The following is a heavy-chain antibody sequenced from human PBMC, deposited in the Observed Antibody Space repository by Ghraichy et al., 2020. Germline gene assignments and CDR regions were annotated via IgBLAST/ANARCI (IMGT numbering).Heavy chain of an antibody. CDR3: ASLKVGQLVREYYYYGMDV. CDR1: GGTFSSYA. CDR2: IIPIFGTA. V-gene: IGHV1-69*13. Sequence: SVKVSCKASGGTFSSYAISWVRQAPGQGLEWMGGIIPIFGTANYAQKFQGRVTITADESTSTAYMELSSLRSEDTAVYYCASLKVGQLVREYYYYGMDVWGQGTTVTVSS. D-gene: IGHD6-6*01. J-gene: IGHJ6*02.